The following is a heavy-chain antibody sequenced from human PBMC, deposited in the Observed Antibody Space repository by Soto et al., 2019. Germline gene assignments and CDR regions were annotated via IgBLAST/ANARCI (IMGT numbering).Heavy chain of an antibody. CDR3: ARGRYGDY. J-gene: IGHJ4*02. CDR1: GYTFTSYG. D-gene: IGHD1-1*01. V-gene: IGHV1-18*01. Sequence: QVHLVQSGAEVKKPGASVKVSCKASGYTFTSYGITWVRQAPGQGLEWMGWISAHNGNTDYAQKLQGRGIATRDTSTSPAHMERRSRISDDTAVYYWARGRYGDYWGQGALVTVSS. CDR2: ISAHNGNT.